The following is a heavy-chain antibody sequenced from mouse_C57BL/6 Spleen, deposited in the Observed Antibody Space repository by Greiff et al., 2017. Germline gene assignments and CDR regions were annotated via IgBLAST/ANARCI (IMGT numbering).Heavy chain of an antibody. J-gene: IGHJ3*01. D-gene: IGHD2-2*01. Sequence: VQLKQSGPELVKPGASVKISCKASGYTFTDYYMNWVKQSHGKSLEWIGDINPNNGGTSYNQKFKGKATLTVDKSSSTAYMELRSLTSEDSAVYYCARSGYDDAYWGQGTLVTVSA. V-gene: IGHV1-26*01. CDR1: GYTFTDYY. CDR2: INPNNGGT. CDR3: ARSGYDDAY.